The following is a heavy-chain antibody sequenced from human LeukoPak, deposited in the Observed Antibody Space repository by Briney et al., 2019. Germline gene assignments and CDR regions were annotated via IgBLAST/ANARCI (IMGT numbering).Heavy chain of an antibody. CDR1: GFTFSSYA. V-gene: IGHV3-30-3*02. CDR2: ISYDGSNK. J-gene: IGHJ4*02. Sequence: GGSLRLSCAASGFTFSSYAMHWVRQAPGKGLEWVAVISYDGSNKYYADSVKGRFTISRDNSKNTLYLQMNSLRAEDTAVYYCAKSADDGYFDYWSQGTLVTVSS. D-gene: IGHD6-25*01. CDR3: AKSADDGYFDY.